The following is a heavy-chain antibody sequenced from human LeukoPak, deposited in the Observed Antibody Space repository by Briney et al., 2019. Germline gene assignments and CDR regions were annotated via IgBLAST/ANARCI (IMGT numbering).Heavy chain of an antibody. CDR2: IIPTFGTA. V-gene: IGHV1-69*05. D-gene: IGHD5-18*01. CDR1: GGTFSSYA. CDR3: ARGPSRRARYSYGQFDY. J-gene: IGHJ4*02. Sequence: GSSVKVSCKASGGTFSSYAISWVRQAPGQGLEWMGGIIPTFGTANYAQKFQGRVTITRNTSISTAYMELSSLRSEDTAVYYCARGPSRRARYSYGQFDYWGQGTLVTVSS.